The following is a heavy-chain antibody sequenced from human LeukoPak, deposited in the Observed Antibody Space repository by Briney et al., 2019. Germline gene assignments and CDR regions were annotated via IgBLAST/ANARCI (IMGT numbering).Heavy chain of an antibody. D-gene: IGHD2/OR15-2a*01. J-gene: IGHJ5*02. Sequence: TLSLTCTVSGGSISSYYWSRIRQPPGKALEWLARIDWDDDKYYSPSLKTRLTISKDTSKNQVVLTMTNMDPLDTATYYCARCQIYLPTNWFDPWGQGTLVTVSS. CDR3: ARCQIYLPTNWFDP. CDR1: GGSISSYYW. CDR2: IDWDDDK. V-gene: IGHV2-70*11.